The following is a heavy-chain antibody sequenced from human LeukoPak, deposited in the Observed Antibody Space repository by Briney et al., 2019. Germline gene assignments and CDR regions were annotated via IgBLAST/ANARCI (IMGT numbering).Heavy chain of an antibody. CDR2: IYTSGST. CDR3: AGAGTTHFDY. Sequence: SETLSLTCTVSGGSISSYYWSWIRQPPGKGLEWIGYIYTSGSTNYNPSLKSRVTISVDTSKNQFSLKLSSVTAADTAVYYCAGAGTTHFDYWGQGTLVTVSS. J-gene: IGHJ4*02. V-gene: IGHV4-4*09. CDR1: GGSISSYY. D-gene: IGHD1-7*01.